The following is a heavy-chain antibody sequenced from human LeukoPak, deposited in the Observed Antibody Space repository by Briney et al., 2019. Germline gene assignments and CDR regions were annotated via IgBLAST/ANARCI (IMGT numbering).Heavy chain of an antibody. D-gene: IGHD1-26*01. CDR2: INSDSIWI. CDR3: ARDAGGRTQREGWFDP. V-gene: IGHV3-21*01. Sequence: GGSLRLSCAASGFSFRTYSMNWVRQAPGKGLKGVSSINSDSIWIYYADSVRGRFTISRDNTRNSLYLQMNSLRVEDKAVYYCARDAGGRTQREGWFDPWGQGTLVTVSS. CDR1: GFSFRTYS. J-gene: IGHJ5*02.